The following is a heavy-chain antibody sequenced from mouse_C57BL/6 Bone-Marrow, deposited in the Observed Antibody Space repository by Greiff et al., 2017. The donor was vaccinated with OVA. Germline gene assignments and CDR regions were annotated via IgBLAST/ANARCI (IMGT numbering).Heavy chain of an antibody. CDR1: GYTFTDYE. CDR2: IDPETGGT. D-gene: IGHD2-3*01. Sequence: QVTLKVSGAELVRPGASVTLSCKASGYTFTDYEMHWVKQTPVHGLEWIGAIDPETGGTAYNQKFKGKAILTADKSSSTAYMELRSLTSEDSAVYYCTRRGDGYPLFAYWGQGTLVTVSA. J-gene: IGHJ3*01. CDR3: TRRGDGYPLFAY. V-gene: IGHV1-15*01.